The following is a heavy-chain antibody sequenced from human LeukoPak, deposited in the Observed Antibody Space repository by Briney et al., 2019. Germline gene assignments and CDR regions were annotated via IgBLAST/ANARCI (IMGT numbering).Heavy chain of an antibody. CDR1: GGSISSGDYY. V-gene: IGHV4-30-4*01. CDR2: IYYSGST. CDR3: ARVWRSARAVAVAGNDY. Sequence: SETLSLTCTVSGGSISSGDYYWSCIRQPPGKGLECIGYIYYSGSTYYNPSLKSRVTISVDTSKNQFSLKLSSVTAADTAVYYCARVWRSARAVAVAGNDYWGQGTLVTVSS. J-gene: IGHJ4*02. D-gene: IGHD6-19*01.